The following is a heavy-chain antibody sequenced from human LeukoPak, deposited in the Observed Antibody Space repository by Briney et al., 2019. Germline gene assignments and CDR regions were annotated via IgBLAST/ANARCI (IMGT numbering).Heavy chain of an antibody. Sequence: ASVKVSCKASGYTFTGYYIHWVRQAPGQGLEWMGIINPIGGSTVYAQKFQGRGTMTRDTSTSTVYMELTSLRSEDTAVYYCARVDDFWSGDFDIWGQGTMVTVSS. CDR3: ARVDDFWSGDFDI. CDR2: INPIGGST. V-gene: IGHV1-46*01. CDR1: GYTFTGYY. J-gene: IGHJ3*02. D-gene: IGHD3-3*01.